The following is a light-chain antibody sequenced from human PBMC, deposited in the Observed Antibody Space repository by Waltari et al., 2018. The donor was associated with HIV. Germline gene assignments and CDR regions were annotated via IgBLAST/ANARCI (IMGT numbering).Light chain of an antibody. CDR3: QQYGSSSYS. CDR1: QSVSSSY. Sequence: EIVLTQSPGTLSLSPGERATLSCRASQSVSSSYLAWYQQKPGQAPRLLIYGASSRATGIPDRFNGSGSGTDFTLSISRLEPEDFAVYYCQQYGSSSYSFGQGTKLEI. CDR2: GAS. V-gene: IGKV3-20*01. J-gene: IGKJ2*03.